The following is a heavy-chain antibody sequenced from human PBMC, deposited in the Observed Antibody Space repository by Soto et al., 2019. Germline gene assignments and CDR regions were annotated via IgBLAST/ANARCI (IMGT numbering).Heavy chain of an antibody. CDR1: GLTFSTYG. V-gene: IGHV3-30*18. D-gene: IGHD4-17*01. J-gene: IGHJ4*02. CDR2: ISYDVRKT. Sequence: VQLVESGGGVVQPGRSLRLSCEVSGLTFSTYGFHWVRQAPGKGLEWVAVISYDVRKTHYADSVRGRFTISRDNSKSTPYLHMNDLRADDTALYYCAKDSLGGMGTVMMPGTDWGQGTLVTVSS. CDR3: AKDSLGGMGTVMMPGTD.